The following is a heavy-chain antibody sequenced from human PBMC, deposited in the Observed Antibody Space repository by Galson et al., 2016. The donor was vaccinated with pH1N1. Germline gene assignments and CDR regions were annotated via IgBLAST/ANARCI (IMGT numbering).Heavy chain of an antibody. Sequence: QSGAEVKKPGESLKISCKGSGYSFTSYWIGWVRQMPGKGLEWMGIIYPGDSDTRYSPSFQGQVTISADQSISTAYLQWSSLKAADAAMYYCARVGNGDPGYYYYMDVLGKGTTVTVSS. D-gene: IGHD7-27*01. V-gene: IGHV5-51*01. J-gene: IGHJ6*03. CDR3: ARVGNGDPGYYYYMDV. CDR1: GYSFTSYW. CDR2: IYPGDSDT.